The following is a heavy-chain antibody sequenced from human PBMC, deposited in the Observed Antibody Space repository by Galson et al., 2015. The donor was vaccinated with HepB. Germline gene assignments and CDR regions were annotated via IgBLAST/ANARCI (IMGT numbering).Heavy chain of an antibody. CDR1: GFTFSTYD. CDR3: AREVRYSSGYYFDY. D-gene: IGHD3-9*01. CDR2: ISYDRSKE. J-gene: IGHJ4*02. V-gene: IGHV3-30*12. Sequence: SLRLSCAASGFTFSTYDMHWVRQAPGKGLEWVAIISYDRSKEYYLDSVKGRFTISRDNSKNTLYLQINSLRAEDTAMYYCAREVRYSSGYYFDYWGQGTLVTVSS.